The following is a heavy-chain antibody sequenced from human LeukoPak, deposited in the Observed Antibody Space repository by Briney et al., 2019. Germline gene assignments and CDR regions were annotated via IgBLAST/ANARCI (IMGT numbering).Heavy chain of an antibody. CDR3: ARDRLDIVVVVAGKDAFDI. D-gene: IGHD2-15*01. CDR1: GGSFTGYY. V-gene: IGHV1-2*02. J-gene: IGHJ3*02. Sequence: GASVKVSCKASGGSFTGYYMHWVRQAPGQGLEWMGWINPNSGGTNYAQKFQGRVTMTRDTSISTAYMELSRLRSDDTAVYYCARDRLDIVVVVAGKDAFDIWGQGTMVTVSS. CDR2: INPNSGGT.